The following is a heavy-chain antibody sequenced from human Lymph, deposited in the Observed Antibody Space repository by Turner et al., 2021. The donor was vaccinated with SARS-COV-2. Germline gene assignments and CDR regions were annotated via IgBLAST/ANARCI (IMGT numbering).Heavy chain of an antibody. CDR2: IIPMLGIA. V-gene: IGHV1-69*10. CDR3: ARRHSGNYDAFDI. CDR1: GGTFSTYV. Sequence: QLQLVQSGAEVKKPGSSVKVSCKASGGTFSTYVISWVRQAPGQGLEWMGGIIPMLGIANYAQKFQGRVTITADKSTSTAYMELSSLRSEDTAVYHCARRHSGNYDAFDIWGQGTMVTVSS. J-gene: IGHJ3*02. D-gene: IGHD1-26*01.